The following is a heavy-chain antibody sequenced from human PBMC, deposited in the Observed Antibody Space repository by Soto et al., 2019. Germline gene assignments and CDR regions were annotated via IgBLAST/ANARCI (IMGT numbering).Heavy chain of an antibody. CDR1: GFTFSDFY. CDR3: ARDIVVIPTARQYDAFAI. CDR2: ISSSSGYT. Sequence: QVQLVESGGGLVKPGGSLRISCAASGFTFSDFYMSWFRQAPGTGLEWVSYISSSSGYTNYADSAKGRFTISRDNAKKSLYLQMNSLRAEDTALYYCARDIVVIPTARQYDAFAIWGQGTMVTVSS. V-gene: IGHV3-11*05. D-gene: IGHD2-2*01. J-gene: IGHJ3*02.